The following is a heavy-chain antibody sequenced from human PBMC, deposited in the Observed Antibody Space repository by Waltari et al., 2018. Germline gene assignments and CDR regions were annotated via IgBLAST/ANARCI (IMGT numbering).Heavy chain of an antibody. Sequence: QVQLVQSETEVMKPGASVKVSCQASGYTFTSHSITWVRQAPGQGPEWMGWVRRFNGETTYAQKIQGRVTMTTDASTDTAYMELRNLRTDDTAVYYCARDYCSGSACSLDFWGQGTLVTVSS. D-gene: IGHD2-15*01. CDR1: GYTFTSHS. CDR2: VRRFNGET. CDR3: ARDYCSGSACSLDF. J-gene: IGHJ4*02. V-gene: IGHV1-18*04.